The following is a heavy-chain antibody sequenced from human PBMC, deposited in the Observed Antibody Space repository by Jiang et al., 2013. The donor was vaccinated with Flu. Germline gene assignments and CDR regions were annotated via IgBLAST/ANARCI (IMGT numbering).Heavy chain of an antibody. CDR2: ISGSGGST. J-gene: IGHJ5*02. Sequence: RLSCAASGFTFSSYAMSWVRQAPGKGLEWVSAISGSGGSTYYADSVKGRFTISRDNSKNTLYLQMNSLRAEDTAVYYCASASSGWYAGWFDPWGQGTLVTVSS. CDR3: ASASSGWYAGWFDP. CDR1: GFTFSSYA. V-gene: IGHV3-23*01. D-gene: IGHD6-19*01.